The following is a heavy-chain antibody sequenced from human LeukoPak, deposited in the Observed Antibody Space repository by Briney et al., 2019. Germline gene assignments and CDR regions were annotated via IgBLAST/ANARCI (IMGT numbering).Heavy chain of an antibody. CDR2: ISAYNGNT. CDR3: ATSPPGIAAAGTIPY. V-gene: IGHV1-18*01. J-gene: IGHJ4*02. Sequence: ASVKVSCKASGYTLTSYGISWVRQAPGQGLEWMGWISAYNGNTNYAQKLQGRVTMTTDTSTSTAYMELRSLRSDDTAVYYCATSPPGIAAAGTIPYWGQGTLVTVSS. D-gene: IGHD6-13*01. CDR1: GYTLTSYG.